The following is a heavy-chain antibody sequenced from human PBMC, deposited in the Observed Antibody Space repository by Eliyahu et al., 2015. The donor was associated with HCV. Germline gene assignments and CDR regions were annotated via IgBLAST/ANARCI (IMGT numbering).Heavy chain of an antibody. Sequence: QVQLQESGPGLVKPSETLSLTCXVSGGSIXTXYWSWXRQPPGTGXEWIGYIHYXGSTNYTPSLKSRVXMSLDTSKNQFSLNLTSVTAADTAVYYCASGGGGIAVAGTGGWFDPWGQGTLVTVSS. CDR1: GGSIXTXY. CDR3: ASGGGGIAVAGTGGWFDP. J-gene: IGHJ5*02. CDR2: IHYXGST. D-gene: IGHD6-19*01. V-gene: IGHV4-59*01.